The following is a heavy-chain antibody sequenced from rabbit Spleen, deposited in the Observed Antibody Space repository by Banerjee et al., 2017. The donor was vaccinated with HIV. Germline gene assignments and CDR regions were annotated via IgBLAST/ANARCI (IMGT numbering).Heavy chain of an antibody. J-gene: IGHJ4*01. V-gene: IGHV1S40*01. CDR3: TRGSATMTMVITGYYLNL. CDR1: GFSFSNSYY. Sequence: QSLEESGGDLVKPGASLTLTCTASGFSFSNSYYMCWVRQAPGKGLECIACIYAGSSGSTYYASWAKGRFTISKTSSTTVTLQMTSLTAADTATYFCTRGSATMTMVITGYYLNLWGQGTLVT. CDR2: IYAGSSGST. D-gene: IGHD2-1*01.